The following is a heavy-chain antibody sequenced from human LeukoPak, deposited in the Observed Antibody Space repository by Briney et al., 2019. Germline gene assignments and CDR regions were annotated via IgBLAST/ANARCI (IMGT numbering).Heavy chain of an antibody. D-gene: IGHD5-24*01. Sequence: GGSLGLSCAASGFTFSSYSMNWVRQAPGKGLEWVSSITSSSSYKYYADSVKGRFTISRDNAKNSLYLQMNSLRAEDTAVYYCARDNGYNTYYFDYWGQGTLVTVSS. CDR3: ARDNGYNTYYFDY. CDR1: GFTFSSYS. CDR2: ITSSSSYK. V-gene: IGHV3-21*01. J-gene: IGHJ4*02.